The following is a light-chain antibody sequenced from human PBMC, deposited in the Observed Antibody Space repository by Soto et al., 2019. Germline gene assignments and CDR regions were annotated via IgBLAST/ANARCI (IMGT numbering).Light chain of an antibody. V-gene: IGKV1-39*01. CDR2: AAS. J-gene: IGKJ5*01. CDR3: QQPYRPPIT. Sequence: IQMTQSPSSLSASLGEIGTITFRASQSISIYLNWYQQKPGKAPKLLIYAASSLQSGVPSRFSGSGSGPDFTLTISRLQPADSATHYCQQPYRPPITFGQGTRLEIK. CDR1: QSISIY.